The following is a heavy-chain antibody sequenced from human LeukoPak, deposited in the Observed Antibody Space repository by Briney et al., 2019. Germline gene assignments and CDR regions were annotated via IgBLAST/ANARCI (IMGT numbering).Heavy chain of an antibody. CDR3: AKPGDCSSTSCWRDY. Sequence: GGSLRLSCAASGFTFSSYAMHWVRQAPGKGLEWVAVISYDGSNKYYADSVKGRFTISRDNSKNTLYLQMNSLRAEDTAVYYCAKPGDCSSTSCWRDYWGQGTLVTVSS. D-gene: IGHD2-2*01. J-gene: IGHJ4*02. CDR2: ISYDGSNK. V-gene: IGHV3-30-3*02. CDR1: GFTFSSYA.